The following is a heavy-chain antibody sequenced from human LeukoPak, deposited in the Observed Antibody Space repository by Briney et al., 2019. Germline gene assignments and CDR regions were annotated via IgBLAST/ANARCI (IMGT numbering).Heavy chain of an antibody. J-gene: IGHJ3*02. CDR2: MNPNSGNT. D-gene: IGHD1-1*01. CDR3: ARDALYNWRNAFDI. V-gene: IGHV1-8*01. CDR1: GYTFTSYD. Sequence: GASVKVSCKASGYTFTSYDINWVRQATGQGLEWMGWMNPNSGNTGYAQKFQGRVTMTRNTSISTAYMELSSLRSEDTAVCYCARDALYNWRNAFDIWGQGTMVTVSS.